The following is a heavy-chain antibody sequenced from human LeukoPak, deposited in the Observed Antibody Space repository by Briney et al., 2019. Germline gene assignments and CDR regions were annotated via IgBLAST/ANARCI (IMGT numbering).Heavy chain of an antibody. V-gene: IGHV3-7*03. J-gene: IGHJ4*02. CDR1: GFTFTSYW. CDR3: ARSSGTYYKGYFDY. Sequence: PGGSLRLSCAASGFTFTSYWMSWVRQAPGKGLEWVANIKQDGSDKHYVDSLKGRFTISRDNAKNSVYLHMNSLRSDDTAVYYCARSSGTYYKGYFDYWGQGTLVTVSS. CDR2: IKQDGSDK. D-gene: IGHD1-26*01.